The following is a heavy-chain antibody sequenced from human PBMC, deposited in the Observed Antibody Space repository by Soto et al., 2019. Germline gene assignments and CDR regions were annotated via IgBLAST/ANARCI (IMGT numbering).Heavy chain of an antibody. V-gene: IGHV3-30-3*01. Sequence: QVQLVESGGGVVQPGRSLRLSCAASGFTFSSYAMHWVRQAPGKGLEWVAVISYDGSNKYYADSVKGRFTISRDNSKNTLYLQMNSLRAEDTAVYYCARDRVATILYYYYGMDVWGQGTTVIVSS. J-gene: IGHJ6*02. CDR3: ARDRVATILYYYYGMDV. D-gene: IGHD5-12*01. CDR2: ISYDGSNK. CDR1: GFTFSSYA.